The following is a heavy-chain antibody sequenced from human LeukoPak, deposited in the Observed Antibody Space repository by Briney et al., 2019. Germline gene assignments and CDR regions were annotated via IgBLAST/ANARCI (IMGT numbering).Heavy chain of an antibody. J-gene: IGHJ4*02. V-gene: IGHV3-7*01. Sequence: GGSLRLSCEASGFTFNNYWMSWVRQAPGKGLEWVANIKQDGSEKYYVDSVRGRFTISRDNAKNSLYLQMNSLRAEDTAVYYCATWGSTWNCGQGTLVTVSS. CDR1: GFTFNNYW. CDR3: ATWGSTWN. D-gene: IGHD6-13*01. CDR2: IKQDGSEK.